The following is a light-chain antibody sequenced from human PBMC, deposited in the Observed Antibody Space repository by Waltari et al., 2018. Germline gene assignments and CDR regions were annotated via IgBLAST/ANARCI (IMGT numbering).Light chain of an antibody. Sequence: QSALTQPPSASGSHGQSVTISCTGTSSDVAGSNFVSWYQQHPGKAPKLMIYAVSERPSGVPGRFSGSNAGNTASLTVSGLQTEDESDYYCSSYAGSMTVVFGGGTKLTVL. J-gene: IGLJ2*01. CDR2: AVS. V-gene: IGLV2-8*01. CDR3: SSYAGSMTVV. CDR1: SSDVAGSNF.